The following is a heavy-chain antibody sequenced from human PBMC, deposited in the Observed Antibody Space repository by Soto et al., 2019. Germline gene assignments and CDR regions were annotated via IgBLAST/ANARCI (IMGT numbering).Heavy chain of an antibody. CDR2: IGTGGSPI. J-gene: IGHJ4*02. CDR3: ARGYSSGWYFDY. CDR1: GFTFSDYY. V-gene: IGHV3-11*01. Sequence: QVQLVESGGGLVRPGGSLRLSCAASGFTFSDYYMSWIRQAPGKALEWLSYIGTGGSPIYYADSVKGRFTISRDNAKNSLYLQMNSLRAEDTAVYYCARGYSSGWYFDYWGQGTLVTVSS. D-gene: IGHD6-19*01.